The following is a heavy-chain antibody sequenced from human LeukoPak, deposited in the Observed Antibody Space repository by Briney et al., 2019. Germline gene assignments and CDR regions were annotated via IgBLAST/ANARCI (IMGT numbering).Heavy chain of an antibody. J-gene: IGHJ4*02. CDR2: FSASGGTT. CDR1: GFTFSDYA. Sequence: PGGSLRLSCAASGFTFSDYAMSWVRRAPGKGLEWVSTFSASGGTTYYADSVKGRFTISRNNFKNTLYLQMNSLRAEDTAVYYCAKGFRTYLDYWGQGTLVTVSS. D-gene: IGHD3-3*01. V-gene: IGHV3-23*01. CDR3: AKGFRTYLDY.